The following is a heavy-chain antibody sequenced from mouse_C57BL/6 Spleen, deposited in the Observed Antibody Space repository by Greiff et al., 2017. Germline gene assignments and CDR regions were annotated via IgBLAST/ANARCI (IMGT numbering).Heavy chain of an antibody. Sequence: VQLQQPGAELVKPGASVKLSCKASGYTFTSYWMHWVKQRPGRGLEWIGRIDPNSGGTKYNEKFKSKATLPVDKPSSTAYMQLSSLTSKDSAVYYGAREGYGSSYGYFDVWGTGTTVTVSS. CDR3: AREGYGSSYGYFDV. V-gene: IGHV1-72*01. D-gene: IGHD1-1*01. J-gene: IGHJ1*03. CDR1: GYTFTSYW. CDR2: IDPNSGGT.